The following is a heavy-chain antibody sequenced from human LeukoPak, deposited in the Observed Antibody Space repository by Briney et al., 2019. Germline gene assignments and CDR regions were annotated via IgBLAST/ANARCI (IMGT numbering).Heavy chain of an antibody. Sequence: AETLSLTCTVSGGSISSDYWSWIRQPPGKGLEYIGYIYYSWRTNYNPSLKSRVTISLDTSKNHFSLKPSSVTAADTAVYYCARGDLAAFDIWGQGTMVTVSS. J-gene: IGHJ3*02. CDR3: ARGDLAAFDI. D-gene: IGHD3-10*01. CDR1: GGSISSDY. V-gene: IGHV4-59*08. CDR2: IYYSWRT.